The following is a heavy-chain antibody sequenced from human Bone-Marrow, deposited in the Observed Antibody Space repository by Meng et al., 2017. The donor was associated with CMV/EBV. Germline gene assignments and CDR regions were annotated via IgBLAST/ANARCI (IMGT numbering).Heavy chain of an antibody. CDR2: INHSGST. Sequence: SETLSLTCAVYGGSFSGYNWSWIRQPPGKGLEWIGEINHSGSTNYNPSLKSRVTISVDTSKNQFSLKLSSVTAADTAVYYCARVSSSSWYEETGLHEGMYFDYWGQGTLVTVSS. D-gene: IGHD6-13*01. V-gene: IGHV4-34*01. CDR3: ARVSSSSWYEETGLHEGMYFDY. J-gene: IGHJ4*02. CDR1: GGSFSGYN.